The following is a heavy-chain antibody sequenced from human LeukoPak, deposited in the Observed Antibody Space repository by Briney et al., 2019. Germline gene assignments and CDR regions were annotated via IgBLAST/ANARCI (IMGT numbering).Heavy chain of an antibody. CDR2: IYHSGST. Sequence: SETLSLTCTVSGYSISSGYYWGWIRPPPGKGLEWIGSIYHSGSTYYNPSLKSRVTISVDTSKNQFSLKLSSVTAAHTAVYYCARCDYYDSSGYSHDAFDIWGQGTMVTVSS. V-gene: IGHV4-38-2*02. CDR1: GYSISSGYY. CDR3: ARCDYYDSSGYSHDAFDI. D-gene: IGHD3-22*01. J-gene: IGHJ3*02.